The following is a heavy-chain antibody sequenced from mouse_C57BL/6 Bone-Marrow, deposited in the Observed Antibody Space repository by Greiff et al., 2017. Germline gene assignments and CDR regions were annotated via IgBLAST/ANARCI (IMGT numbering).Heavy chain of an antibody. Sequence: QVQLKQPGAELVRPGSSVKLSCKASGYTFTSYWMHWVKQRPIQGLEWIGNIDPSDSETHYNQKFKDKATLTVDNSSSTAYMQLSSLTSEDSAVYYCAKGYYYGSSYGYYAMDYWGQGTSVTVSS. D-gene: IGHD1-1*01. J-gene: IGHJ4*01. CDR1: GYTFTSYW. CDR2: IDPSDSET. CDR3: AKGYYYGSSYGYYAMDY. V-gene: IGHV1-52*01.